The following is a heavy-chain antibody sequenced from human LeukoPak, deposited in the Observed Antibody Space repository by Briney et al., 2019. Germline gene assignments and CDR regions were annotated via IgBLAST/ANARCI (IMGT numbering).Heavy chain of an antibody. CDR2: INPNSGGT. CDR3: ARGHGSGSYPLDY. V-gene: IGHV1-2*02. CDR1: GYTFTGYY. J-gene: IGHJ4*02. Sequence: ASVKVSCKASGYTFTGYYMHWVRQAPGQGVEWMGWINPNSGGTNYAQKFQGRVTMTRDTSISTAYMELSRLRSDDTAVYYCARGHGSGSYPLDYWGQGTLVTVSS. D-gene: IGHD3-10*01.